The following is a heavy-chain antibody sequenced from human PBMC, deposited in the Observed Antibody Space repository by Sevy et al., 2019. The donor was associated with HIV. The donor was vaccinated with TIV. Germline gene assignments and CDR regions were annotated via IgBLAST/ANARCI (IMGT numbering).Heavy chain of an antibody. CDR2: IYYSGNT. J-gene: IGHJ4*02. CDR3: AREVRLYAAFDY. D-gene: IGHD2-8*01. CDR1: VGSISSGGYY. Sequence: SETLSLTCTVSVGSISSGGYYWSWIRQHPGKGLEWIGYIYYSGNTYYNPSLKSRVTISVDTSKNQFSLKLSSVTAADTAVYYCAREVRLYAAFDYWGQGTLVTVSS. V-gene: IGHV4-31*03.